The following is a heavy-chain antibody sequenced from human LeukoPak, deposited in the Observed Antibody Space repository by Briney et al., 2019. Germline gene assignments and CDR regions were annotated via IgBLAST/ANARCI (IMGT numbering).Heavy chain of an antibody. V-gene: IGHV4-34*01. CDR1: GGSFSGYY. J-gene: IGHJ3*02. CDR3: ARVPYGYCSGGSCYSTKRHDAFDI. CDR2: INHSGST. D-gene: IGHD2-15*01. Sequence: SETLSLTCAVYGGSFSGYYWSWIRQPPGKGLERIGEINHSGSTNYNPSLKSRVTISVDTSKNQFSLKLSSVTAADTAVYYCARVPYGYCSGGSCYSTKRHDAFDIWGQGAMVTVSS.